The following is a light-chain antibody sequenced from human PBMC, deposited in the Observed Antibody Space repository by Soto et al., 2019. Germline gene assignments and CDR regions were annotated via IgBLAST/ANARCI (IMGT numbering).Light chain of an antibody. Sequence: AIQMTQSPSSLSASVGDRVTITCRASQDISDDVGWYQQTPGKAPKLLISGASRLQSGVPSRFSGSGSGAAFTLNITSLRPEDSAIYYCLQNHNYPRTFGQGTKVEI. CDR3: LQNHNYPRT. V-gene: IGKV1-6*01. CDR1: QDISDD. J-gene: IGKJ1*01. CDR2: GAS.